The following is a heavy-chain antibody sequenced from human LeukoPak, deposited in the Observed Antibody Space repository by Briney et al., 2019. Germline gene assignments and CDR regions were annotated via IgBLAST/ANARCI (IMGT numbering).Heavy chain of an antibody. CDR2: IYNGGAT. V-gene: IGHV3-53*01. CDR1: GFTVSSSY. Sequence: GGSLRLSCAASGFTVSSSYMSWVRQAPGKGLECVSVIYNGGATYYADSVKGRFTISRDNSKNTLYLQMNGLRAEDTAVYFCAREFGSGTFDWGQGTLVTVSS. D-gene: IGHD2-2*01. J-gene: IGHJ4*02. CDR3: AREFGSGTFD.